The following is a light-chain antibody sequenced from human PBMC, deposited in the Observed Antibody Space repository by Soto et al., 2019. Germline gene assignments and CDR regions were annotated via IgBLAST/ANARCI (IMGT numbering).Light chain of an antibody. CDR2: GAS. CDR3: QQYNNWPPMA. Sequence: EIVMTQSPATLSVSPGERATLSCRASQSVSSNLAWYQQKPGQAPRLLIYGASTRATGIPARFSGSGSGTEFTITSSSLQSEDFAFYYWQQYNNWPPMAFGQGTKVEIK. V-gene: IGKV3-15*01. J-gene: IGKJ1*01. CDR1: QSVSSN.